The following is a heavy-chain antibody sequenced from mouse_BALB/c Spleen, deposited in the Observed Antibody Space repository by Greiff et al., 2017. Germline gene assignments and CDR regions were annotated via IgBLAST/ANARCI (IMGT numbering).Heavy chain of an antibody. D-gene: IGHD2-3*01. CDR1: GFNIKDYY. CDR3: NAPYDGYGTWFAY. CDR2: IDPENGDT. V-gene: IGHV14-4*02. J-gene: IGHJ3*01. Sequence: VQLKESGAELVRSGASVKLSCTASGFNIKDYYMHWVKQRPEQGLEWIGWIDPENGDTEYAPKFQGKATMTADTSSNTAYLQHSSLTSEDTAVYYCNAPYDGYGTWFAYWGQGTLVTVSA.